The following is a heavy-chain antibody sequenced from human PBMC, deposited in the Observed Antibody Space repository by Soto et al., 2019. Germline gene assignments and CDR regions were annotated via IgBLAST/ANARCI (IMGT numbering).Heavy chain of an antibody. J-gene: IGHJ2*01. CDR1: GGSFSGYY. Sequence: PSETLSLTCAVYGGSFSGYYWSWIRQPPGKGLEWIGEINHSGSTNYNPSLKSRVTISVDTSKNQFSLKLSSVTAADTAVYYCARGFQGRDCGVVIITRNWYIDLWGRGTLVTVSS. D-gene: IGHD3-3*01. V-gene: IGHV4-34*01. CDR3: ARGFQGRDCGVVIITRNWYIDL. CDR2: INHSGST.